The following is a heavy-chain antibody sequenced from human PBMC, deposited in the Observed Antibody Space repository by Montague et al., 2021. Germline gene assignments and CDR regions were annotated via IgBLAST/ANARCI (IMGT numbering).Heavy chain of an antibody. V-gene: IGHV4-39*01. D-gene: IGHD3-10*01. CDR2: NYYRGNT. J-gene: IGHJ4*02. Sequence: SDTLSLTCTVSGGSISSSPFYWGWIRQFPGKGLEWIGSNYYRGNTYYNPSLKSRVSLSIDTSKNQFSLKMNSVTAADTAVYYCARAGPRTYGGDSLDYWGQGALVTVSS. CDR1: GGSISSSPFY. CDR3: ARAGPRTYGGDSLDY.